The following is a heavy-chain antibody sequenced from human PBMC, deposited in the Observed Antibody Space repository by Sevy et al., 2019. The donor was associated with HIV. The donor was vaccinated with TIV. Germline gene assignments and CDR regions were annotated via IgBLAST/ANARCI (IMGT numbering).Heavy chain of an antibody. J-gene: IGHJ3*02. CDR3: ARDIAAAAGRESAFDI. CDR2: ISYDGSNK. Sequence: GGSLRLSCAASGSTFSSYAMHWVRQAPGKGLEWVAVISYDGSNKYYADSVKGRFTISRDNSKNTLYLQMNSLRAEDTAVYYCARDIAAAAGRESAFDIWGQGTMVTVSS. CDR1: GSTFSSYA. D-gene: IGHD6-13*01. V-gene: IGHV3-30-3*01.